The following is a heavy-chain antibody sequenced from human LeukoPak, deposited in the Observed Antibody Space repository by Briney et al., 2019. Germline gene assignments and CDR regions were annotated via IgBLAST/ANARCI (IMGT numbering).Heavy chain of an antibody. CDR2: IDRDKT. D-gene: IGHD3-10*02. CDR3: AIRAGAYSQPYVY. V-gene: IGHV3-53*01. J-gene: IGHJ4*02. Sequence: PGGSLRLSCTVSWFTVSNNSMSWVRQAPGEGLECVSFIDRDKTHYSDSVKARLTITRDNAKNTVYLQMNSLRPEDTAVYYWAIRAGAYSQPYVYWGQRTLVTVSS. CDR1: WFTVSNNS.